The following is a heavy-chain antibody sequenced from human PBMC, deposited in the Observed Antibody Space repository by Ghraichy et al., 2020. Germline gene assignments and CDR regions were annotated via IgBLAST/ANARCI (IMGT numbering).Heavy chain of an antibody. Sequence: SETLSLTCTVSGGSISSGGYYWSWIRQHPGKGLEWIGYIYYSGSTYYNPSLKSRVTISVDTSKNQFSLKLSSVTAADTAVYYCARDTRPITIFSYGMDVWGQGTTVTVSS. J-gene: IGHJ6*02. CDR2: IYYSGST. D-gene: IGHD3-3*01. CDR3: ARDTRPITIFSYGMDV. CDR1: GGSISSGGYY. V-gene: IGHV4-31*03.